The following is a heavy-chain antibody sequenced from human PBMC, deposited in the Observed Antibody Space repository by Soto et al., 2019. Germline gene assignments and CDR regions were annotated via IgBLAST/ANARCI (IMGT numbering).Heavy chain of an antibody. CDR1: GYTFTNYG. CDR3: ARETYYGSQSYFPFDY. CDR2: INAGSGTT. Sequence: QVQLVQSGAEVKQPGASVKVSCKASGYTFTNYGMHWVRQAPGQRLEWVAWINAGSGTTKYSQNLQGRVTITRDTSASTAYMELSSLRSEDTAVYYCARETYYGSQSYFPFDYWGQGTLVTVSS. J-gene: IGHJ4*02. V-gene: IGHV1-3*01. D-gene: IGHD3-10*01.